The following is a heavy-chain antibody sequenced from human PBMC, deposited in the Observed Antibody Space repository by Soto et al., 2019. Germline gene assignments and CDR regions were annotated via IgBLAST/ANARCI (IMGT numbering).Heavy chain of an antibody. CDR1: GFTFSSYA. Sequence: EVQLLESGGGLVQPGGSLRLSCAASGFTFSSYAMSWVRQAPGKGLEWVSAISGSGGSTYYADSVKGRFTISRDNSKNTLYLQMNSLRAEDTAVYYCSKRRGYSYGYDDYYYYYGMDVWGQGTTVTVSS. D-gene: IGHD5-18*01. CDR2: ISGSGGST. V-gene: IGHV3-23*01. J-gene: IGHJ6*02. CDR3: SKRRGYSYGYDDYYYYYGMDV.